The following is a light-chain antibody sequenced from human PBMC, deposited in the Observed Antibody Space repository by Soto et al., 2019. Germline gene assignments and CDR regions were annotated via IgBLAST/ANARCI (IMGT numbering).Light chain of an antibody. CDR2: EVS. CDR3: SSYTSSSTRV. J-gene: IGLJ1*01. V-gene: IGLV2-14*03. Sequence: SELTQPAYVSRSPGQSITIYCTGTSSDVGAYDYVSWYQQHPDKAPELMIYEVSNRPSGVSNRFSGSKSVNTATLTISGLQAEDEADYYCSSYTSSSTRVFGTGTKVTVL. CDR1: SSDVGAYDY.